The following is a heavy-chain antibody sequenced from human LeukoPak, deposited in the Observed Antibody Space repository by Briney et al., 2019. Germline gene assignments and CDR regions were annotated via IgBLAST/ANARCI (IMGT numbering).Heavy chain of an antibody. CDR2: IKEDGSAT. J-gene: IGHJ4*02. CDR1: GFTFSHYW. D-gene: IGHD6-19*01. V-gene: IGHV3-7*05. CDR3: ARGSGWYDY. Sequence: GGSLRLSCAASGFTFSHYWMTWVRQAPGKGLEWVANIKEDGSATYYLDSVKGRFTLSRDNAKNSLYLQMNSPRVEDTAVYYCARGSGWYDYWGQGTLVTVSS.